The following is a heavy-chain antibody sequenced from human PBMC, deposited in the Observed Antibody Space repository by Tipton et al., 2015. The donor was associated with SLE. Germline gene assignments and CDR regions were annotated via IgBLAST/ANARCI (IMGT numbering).Heavy chain of an antibody. V-gene: IGHV4-38-2*02. Sequence: TLSLTCTVSGYSISSGYYWGWIRQPPGKGLEWIGSIYHSGSTYYNPSLKSRVTISVDTSKNQFSLKLSSVTAADTAVYYCAREPRPRGALKGAFDIWGQGTMVTVSS. CDR1: GYSISSGYY. CDR2: IYHSGST. J-gene: IGHJ3*02. CDR3: AREPRPRGALKGAFDI.